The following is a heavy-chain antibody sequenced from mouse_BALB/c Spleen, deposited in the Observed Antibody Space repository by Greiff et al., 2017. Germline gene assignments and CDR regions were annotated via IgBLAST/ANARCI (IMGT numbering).Heavy chain of an antibody. D-gene: IGHD2-1*01. CDR2: IDPANGNT. CDR3: ARADYGNYEDY. J-gene: IGHJ2*01. V-gene: IGHV14-3*02. CDR1: GFNIKDTY. Sequence: VQLQQSGAELVKPGASVKLSCTASGFNIKDTYMHWVKQRPEQGLEWIGRIDPANGNTKYDPKFQGKATITADTSSNTAYLQLSSLTSEDTAVYYCARADYGNYEDYWGQGTTLTVSS.